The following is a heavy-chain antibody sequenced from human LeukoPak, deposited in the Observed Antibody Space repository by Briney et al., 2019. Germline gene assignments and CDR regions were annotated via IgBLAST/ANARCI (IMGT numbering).Heavy chain of an antibody. CDR2: IKHDGSDK. CDR1: GFTFSSYW. J-gene: IGHJ4*02. CDR3: VRETGYRDY. D-gene: IGHD6-13*01. V-gene: IGHV3-7*01. Sequence: PGGSLRLSCAASGFTFSSYWMSWARQAPGKGLEWVASIKHDGSDKYYVDSVKGRFTVSRDNAKNSLYLQMNSLRAEDAAVYYCVRETGYRDYWGQGTLVTVSS.